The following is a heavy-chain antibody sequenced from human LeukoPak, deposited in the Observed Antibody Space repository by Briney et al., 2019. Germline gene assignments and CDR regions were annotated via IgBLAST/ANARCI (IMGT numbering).Heavy chain of an antibody. CDR2: IHQDGSQK. CDR3: ARHGHYCFDY. D-gene: IGHD3-3*02. Sequence: PGGSLRLSCAASGFTFGGYWMGWVRQAPGKGLEWVANIHQDGSQKYYVDSVKGRFTISRDNARNSLYLQMNSLRAEDTAMYYCARHGHYCFDYWGQGTLVTASS. CDR1: GFTFGGYW. V-gene: IGHV3-7*05. J-gene: IGHJ4*02.